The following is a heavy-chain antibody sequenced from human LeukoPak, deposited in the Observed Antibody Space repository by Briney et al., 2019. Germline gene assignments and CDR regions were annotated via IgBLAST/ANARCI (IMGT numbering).Heavy chain of an antibody. Sequence: ASVKVSCKVSGYTLTELSMHWVRQAPGKGLEWMGGFDPEDGETIYAQKFQGRVTMTRDTSISTAYMELSRLRSDDTAVYYCASKLGHDAFDIWGQGTMVTVSS. V-gene: IGHV1-24*01. CDR1: GYTLTELS. D-gene: IGHD7-27*01. CDR3: ASKLGHDAFDI. CDR2: FDPEDGET. J-gene: IGHJ3*02.